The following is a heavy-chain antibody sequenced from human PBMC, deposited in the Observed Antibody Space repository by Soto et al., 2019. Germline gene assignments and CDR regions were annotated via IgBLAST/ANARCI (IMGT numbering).Heavy chain of an antibody. CDR3: ARDVLSGSDLLDS. V-gene: IGHV1-46*03. J-gene: IGHJ4*02. CDR1: GYTFTSYY. CDR2: INPSGGST. D-gene: IGHD1-26*01. Sequence: QVQLVQSGAEVKKPGASVKVSCKASGYTFTSYYMHWVRQAPGQGLEWMGIINPSGGSTSYAQKFQGRVTMTRDTATSTVDVELSSLRSEDPAVYYRARDVLSGSDLLDSWGQGTLVTVSS.